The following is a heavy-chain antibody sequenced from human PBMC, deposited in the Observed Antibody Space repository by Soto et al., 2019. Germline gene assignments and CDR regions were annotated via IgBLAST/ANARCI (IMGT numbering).Heavy chain of an antibody. Sequence: ASVKVSCKASGYTFTSYYMHWVRQAPGQGLEWMGIINPSGGSTSYAQKFQGRVTMTRDTPTSTVYMELSSLRSEDTAVYYCARVRFSFLTGYPLSAPYYYYYGMDVWGQGTTVTVSS. CDR2: INPSGGST. CDR1: GYTFTSYY. D-gene: IGHD3-9*01. CDR3: ARVRFSFLTGYPLSAPYYYYYGMDV. V-gene: IGHV1-46*01. J-gene: IGHJ6*02.